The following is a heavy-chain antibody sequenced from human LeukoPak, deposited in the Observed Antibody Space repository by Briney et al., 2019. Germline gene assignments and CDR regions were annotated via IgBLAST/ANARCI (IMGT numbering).Heavy chain of an antibody. CDR2: ISSPSTTI. J-gene: IGHJ6*03. V-gene: IGHV3-48*01. D-gene: IGHD6-6*01. CDR3: AREDSSSSHYYMDV. CDR1: EFTIRSYS. Sequence: GGSLRLSCAASEFTIRSYSMNWVRQAPGKGLEWVSFISSPSTTIYYTDSVKGRFTISGDNAKNSLYLQMNSLRAEDTAVYYCAREDSSSSHYYMDVWGKGTTVTVSS.